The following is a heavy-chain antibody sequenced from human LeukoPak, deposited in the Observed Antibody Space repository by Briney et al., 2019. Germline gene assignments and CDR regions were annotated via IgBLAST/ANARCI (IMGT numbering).Heavy chain of an antibody. J-gene: IGHJ4*02. CDR1: GFTFSSYW. CDR3: ARAGGYDFKWEDYFDY. Sequence: GGSLRLSCAASGFTFSSYWMHWVRQAPGKGLVWVSRINSDGSSTSYADSVKGRFTISRDNAKNTLYLQMNSLRAEDTAVYYCARAGGYDFKWEDYFDYWGQGTLVTVSS. CDR2: INSDGSST. V-gene: IGHV3-74*01. D-gene: IGHD5-12*01.